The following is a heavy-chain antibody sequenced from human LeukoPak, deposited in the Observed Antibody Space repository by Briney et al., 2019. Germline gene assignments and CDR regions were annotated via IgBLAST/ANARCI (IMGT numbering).Heavy chain of an antibody. V-gene: IGHV3-33*01. D-gene: IGHD3-22*01. Sequence: PGGSLRLSCAASGFTFRSYGMYWVRQAPGKGXXXXXXXXXDGSNKYYSDSVKGRFTISRDNSKNTLFLQMNSLRAEDTAVYYCARPYYYDSSGYSPSGMDVWGQGTTVTVSS. J-gene: IGHJ6*02. CDR3: ARPYYYDSSGYSPSGMDV. CDR2: XXXDGSNK. CDR1: GFTFRSYG.